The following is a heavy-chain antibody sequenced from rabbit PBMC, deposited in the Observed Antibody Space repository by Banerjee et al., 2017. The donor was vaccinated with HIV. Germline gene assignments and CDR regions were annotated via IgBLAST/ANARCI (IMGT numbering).Heavy chain of an antibody. D-gene: IGHD8-1*01. CDR2: INIVTGKS. Sequence: LEESGGGLVKPEGSLTLTCKASGVSLNDKDVMCWVRQAPGKGLEWIACINIVTGKSVYANWAKGRFTMSRTSSTTVTLQMTSLTAADTATYFCARDAGRGDYIDGVFNLWGQGTLVTVS. CDR1: GVSLNDKDV. V-gene: IGHV1S45*01. CDR3: ARDAGRGDYIDGVFNL. J-gene: IGHJ4*01.